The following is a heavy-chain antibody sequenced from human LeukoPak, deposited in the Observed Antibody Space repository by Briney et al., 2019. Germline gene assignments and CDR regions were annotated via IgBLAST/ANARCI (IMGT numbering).Heavy chain of an antibody. V-gene: IGHV3-23*01. CDR3: AKGSAPFRWFSEFNVKLPRPNRHYYFGS. CDR1: GFSFSSYG. D-gene: IGHD3-10*01. CDR2: FSCGGGST. J-gene: IGHJ4*02. Sequence: GGSLRLSCAASGFSFSSYGMSWVRQAPGKGLECISCFSCGGGSTYYADSVKGRFTISRDNSKNTLYLQMNSLRAEDTAVFYCAKGSAPFRWFSEFNVKLPRPNRHYYFGSSGEGTLGT.